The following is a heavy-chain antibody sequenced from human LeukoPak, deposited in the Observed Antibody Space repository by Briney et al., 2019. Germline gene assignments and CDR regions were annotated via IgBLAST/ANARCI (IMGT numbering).Heavy chain of an antibody. CDR1: GFTFSDYY. J-gene: IGHJ6*03. CDR2: ISSSGSTI. V-gene: IGHV3-11*04. Sequence: PGGSLRLSCAASGFTFSDYYMSWIRQAPGKGLERVSYISSSGSTIYYADSVKGRFTISRDNAKNSLYLQMNSLRAEDTAVYYCARDSVTMIVSAYYVDVWGKGTTVTVSS. CDR3: ARDSVTMIVSAYYVDV. D-gene: IGHD3-22*01.